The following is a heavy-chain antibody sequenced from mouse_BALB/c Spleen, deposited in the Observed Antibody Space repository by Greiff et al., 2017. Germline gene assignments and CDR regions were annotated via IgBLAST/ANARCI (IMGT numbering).Heavy chain of an antibody. Sequence: VQLQQPGAELVKPGASVKMSCKASGYTFTSYNMHWVKQTPGQGLVWIGAIYPGNGDTSYNQKFKGKATLTADKSSSTAYMQLSSLTSEDSAVYYCVGGNYGDYWGQGTTLTVSS. CDR3: VGGNYGDY. V-gene: IGHV1-12*01. J-gene: IGHJ2*01. CDR1: GYTFTSYN. D-gene: IGHD2-1*01. CDR2: IYPGNGDT.